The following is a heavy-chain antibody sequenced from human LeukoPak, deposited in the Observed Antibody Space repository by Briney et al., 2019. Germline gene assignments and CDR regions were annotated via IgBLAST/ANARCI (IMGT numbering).Heavy chain of an antibody. CDR2: IKQDGSEK. D-gene: IGHD6-13*01. V-gene: IGHV3-7*01. J-gene: IGHJ4*02. Sequence: QPGGSLRLSCAASGFTFSSYWMSWVRQAPGKGLEWVANIKQDGSEKYYVDSVKGRFTISRDNAKNSLYLQMNSLRAEDTAVYYCARGNFDSSSWYRTYDYCGQGTLVTVSS. CDR1: GFTFSSYW. CDR3: ARGNFDSSSWYRTYDY.